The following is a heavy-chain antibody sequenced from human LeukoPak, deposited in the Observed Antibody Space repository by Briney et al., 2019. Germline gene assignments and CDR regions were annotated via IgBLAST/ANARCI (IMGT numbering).Heavy chain of an antibody. CDR3: ARESGDSSSYSLAEHFQH. CDR2: IYTSGST. V-gene: IGHV4-4*07. D-gene: IGHD3-22*01. Sequence: PSETLSLTCTVSGDSISSYYWSWIRQPAGKGLEWIGRIYTSGSTNYNPSLKSRVTMSIDTSKNQFSLKLYSVTAADTAVYYCARESGDSSSYSLAEHFQHWGQGTLVTVSS. J-gene: IGHJ1*01. CDR1: GDSISSYY.